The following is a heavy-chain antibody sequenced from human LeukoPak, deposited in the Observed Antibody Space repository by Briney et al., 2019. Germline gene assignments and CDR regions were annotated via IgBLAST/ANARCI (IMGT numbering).Heavy chain of an antibody. CDR2: IYHSGST. V-gene: IGHV4-4*02. J-gene: IGHJ4*02. D-gene: IGHD2-15*01. CDR3: ARDIFFCSGGSCYTGLGFDY. CDR1: GGSISSSNW. Sequence: GTLSLTRAVSGGSISSSNWWSWVRQPPGKGLEWIGEIYHSGSTNYNPSLKSRVTISVDKSKNQFSLKLSSATAADTAVYYCARDIFFCSGGSCYTGLGFDYWGQGTLVTVSS.